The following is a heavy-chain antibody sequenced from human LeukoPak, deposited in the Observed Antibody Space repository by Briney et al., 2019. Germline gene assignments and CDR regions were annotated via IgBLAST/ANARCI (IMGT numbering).Heavy chain of an antibody. CDR2: IYYRGST. J-gene: IGHJ5*02. CDR1: GGSISSSSYY. D-gene: IGHD6-13*01. Sequence: KPSETLSLTCTVSGGSISSSSYYWGWIRQPPGKGLEWIGSIYYRGSTYYNPSLKSRVTISVDTSKNQFSLKLNSVTAADTAVYYCARQGSSWSGNWFDPWGQGTLVTVSS. V-gene: IGHV4-39*01. CDR3: ARQGSSWSGNWFDP.